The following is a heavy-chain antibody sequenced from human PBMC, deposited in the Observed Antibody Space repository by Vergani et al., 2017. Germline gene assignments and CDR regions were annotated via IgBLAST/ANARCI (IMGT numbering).Heavy chain of an antibody. V-gene: IGHV3-48*04. CDR3: VREETFYDSVSDYLAGYFDH. Sequence: EVQLVESGGTLVPPGGSLRLSCAASGFTFSSTGMNWVRLAPGKGLEWIAYITSASTVTYYADSVKGRFTISRDNAKNSLFLQMNSLRAEDTAVYYCVREETFYDSVSDYLAGYFDHWGQGALVTVSS. D-gene: IGHD3-3*01. J-gene: IGHJ4*02. CDR1: GFTFSSTG. CDR2: ITSASTVT.